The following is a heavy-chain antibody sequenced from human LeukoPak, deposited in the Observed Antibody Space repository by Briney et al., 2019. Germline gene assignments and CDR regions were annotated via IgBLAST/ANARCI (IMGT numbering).Heavy chain of an antibody. V-gene: IGHV1-2*02. D-gene: IGHD1-26*01. CDR3: ARDSGSYYHAFDI. CDR1: GYTSTGYY. CDR2: INPNSGGT. Sequence: ASVKVSCKASGYTSTGYYMHWVRQAPGQGLEWMGWINPNSGGTNYAQKFQGRVTMTRDTSISTAYMELSRLRSDDTAVYYCARDSGSYYHAFDIWGQGTMVTVSS. J-gene: IGHJ3*02.